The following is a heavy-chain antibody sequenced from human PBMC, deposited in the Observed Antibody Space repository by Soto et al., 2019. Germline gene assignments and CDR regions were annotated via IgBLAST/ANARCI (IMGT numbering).Heavy chain of an antibody. D-gene: IGHD3-16*01. V-gene: IGHV4-59*01. CDR2: IYYSGST. CDR1: CGSISSYY. J-gene: IGHJ4*02. CDR3: ARAWGGHVEDY. Sequence: SETLSLTCTVSCGSISSYYWSWIRQPPGKGLEWIGYIYYSGSTNYNPSLKSRVTISVDTSKNQFSLKLSSVTAADTAVYYCARAWGGHVEDYWGQGTLVTVSS.